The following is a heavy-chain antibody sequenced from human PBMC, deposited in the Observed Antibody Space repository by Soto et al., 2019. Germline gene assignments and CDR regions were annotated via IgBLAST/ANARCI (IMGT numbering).Heavy chain of an antibody. J-gene: IGHJ4*02. V-gene: IGHV3-30*18. Sequence: QVQLVESGGGVVQPGRSLRLSCAASGFTLSSYGMHWVRQAPGKGLERVAIISFDGSNKYYADSVKGRFTISRDNAKNTLYLQMHSLRAEDKALYYCAKGVQPWLGVADYWGQGTLVTVSS. CDR3: AKGVQPWLGVADY. CDR2: ISFDGSNK. D-gene: IGHD5-12*01. CDR1: GFTLSSYG.